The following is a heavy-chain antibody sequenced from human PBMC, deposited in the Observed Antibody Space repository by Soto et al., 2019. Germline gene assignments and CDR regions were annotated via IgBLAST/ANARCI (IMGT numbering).Heavy chain of an antibody. D-gene: IGHD3-22*01. V-gene: IGHV4-61*01. CDR1: GGSVSSGSYY. CDR2: IYYSGST. Sequence: LSLTCTVSGGSVSSGSYYWSWIRQPPGKGLEWIGYIYYSGSTNYNPSLKSRVTISVDTSKNQFSLKLSSVTAADTAVYYCARAVLEYYYDSSGYRKPLYYFDYWGQGTLVTVSS. CDR3: ARAVLEYYYDSSGYRKPLYYFDY. J-gene: IGHJ4*02.